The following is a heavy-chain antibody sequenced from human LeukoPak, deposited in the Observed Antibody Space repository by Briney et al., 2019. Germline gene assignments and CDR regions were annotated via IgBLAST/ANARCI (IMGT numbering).Heavy chain of an antibody. CDR3: ARGDCSGGSCYTPSY. J-gene: IGHJ4*02. V-gene: IGHV1-69*04. CDR2: IIPILGIA. CDR1: GGTFSSYA. Sequence: ASVKVSCKASGGTFSSYAISWVRQAPGQGLEWMGRIIPILGIANYAQKFQGRVTITADKSTSTAYMELSSLRSEDTAVYYCARGDCSGGSCYTPSYWGQGTLVTVSS. D-gene: IGHD2-15*01.